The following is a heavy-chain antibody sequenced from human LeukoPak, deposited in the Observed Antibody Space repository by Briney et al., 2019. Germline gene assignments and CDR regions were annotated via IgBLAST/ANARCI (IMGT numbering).Heavy chain of an antibody. J-gene: IGHJ4*02. Sequence: GGSLRLSCAASGFTFSSYWMSCVRQAPGKGLEWVANIKQDGSEKYYVDSVKGRFTISRDNAKNSLYLQMNSLRAEDTAVYYCARVEYYDSSGYTYWGQGTLVTVSS. CDR3: ARVEYYDSSGYTY. CDR2: IKQDGSEK. D-gene: IGHD3-22*01. V-gene: IGHV3-7*01. CDR1: GFTFSSYW.